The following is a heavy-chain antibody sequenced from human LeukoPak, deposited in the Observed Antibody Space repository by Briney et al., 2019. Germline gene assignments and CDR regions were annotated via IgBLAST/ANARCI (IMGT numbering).Heavy chain of an antibody. CDR2: IYTSGSN. J-gene: IGHJ4*02. CDR3: ARVRYYGSLLDH. Sequence: SETLSLTCTVSGGSNSSYYWSWIRQPAGKGLEWIGRIYTSGSNNYDPYLKSRVTMSVDTSNNQFSLKMSYVTAADPAVYYCARVRYYGSLLDHWGQGTLVTVSS. CDR1: GGSNSSYY. V-gene: IGHV4-4*07. D-gene: IGHD3-16*01.